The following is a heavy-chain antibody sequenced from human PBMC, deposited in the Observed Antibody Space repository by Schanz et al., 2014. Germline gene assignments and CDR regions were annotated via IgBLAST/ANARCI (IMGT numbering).Heavy chain of an antibody. CDR3: AREQIMAAAGLVDY. D-gene: IGHD6-13*01. CDR2: LSGSGGST. V-gene: IGHV3-23*01. Sequence: VQLLESGGGLVQPGGSPRLSCAASGFTFNSYAMSWVRQAPGKGLEWVSALSGSGGSTYYADSVKGRFTISRDNSENTLYLQMNSLRAEDTAVYYCAREQIMAAAGLVDYWGHGTLVTVSS. J-gene: IGHJ4*01. CDR1: GFTFNSYA.